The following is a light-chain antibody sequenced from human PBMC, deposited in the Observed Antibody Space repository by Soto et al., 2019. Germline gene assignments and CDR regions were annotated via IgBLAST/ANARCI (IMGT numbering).Light chain of an antibody. CDR3: QQANSFPWT. CDR2: EAS. J-gene: IGKJ1*01. CDR1: QGISHW. V-gene: IGKV1-12*02. Sequence: DIQMTQAPASVSASVGDRVTITCRASQGISHWLAWYQQKPGNAPKPLIYEASSLERGVPARFSGSGSGTDFTLNISSLQPEDFATYYCQQANSFPWTFGQGKKV.